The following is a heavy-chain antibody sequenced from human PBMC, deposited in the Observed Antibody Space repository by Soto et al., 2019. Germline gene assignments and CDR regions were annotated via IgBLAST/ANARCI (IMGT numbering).Heavy chain of an antibody. CDR1: GGTFSSYA. J-gene: IGHJ6*02. CDR2: IIPIFGTA. D-gene: IGHD3-10*01. V-gene: IGHV1-69*06. Sequence: QVQLVQSGAEVKKPGSSVKVSCKASGGTFSSYAISWVRQAPGQGLEWMGGIIPIFGTANYAQKFQGRVTITADKSTSTAYMELSSLRSEDTAVYYCARGGITMVRGVNGLYYYYYGTDVWGQGTTVTVSS. CDR3: ARGGITMVRGVNGLYYYYYGTDV.